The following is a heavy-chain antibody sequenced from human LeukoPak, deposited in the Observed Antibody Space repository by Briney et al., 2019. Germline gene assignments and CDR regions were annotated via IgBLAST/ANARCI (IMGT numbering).Heavy chain of an antibody. Sequence: GGSLRLSCAASGFTFSSYGMHWVRQAPGKGLEWVAVISYDGSNKYYADSVKGRFTISRDNSKNTLYLQMNSLRAEDTAVYYCAKDAVVVPAALNWFDPWGQGTLVTVSS. CDR1: GFTFSSYG. CDR2: ISYDGSNK. CDR3: AKDAVVVPAALNWFDP. D-gene: IGHD2-2*01. V-gene: IGHV3-30*18. J-gene: IGHJ5*02.